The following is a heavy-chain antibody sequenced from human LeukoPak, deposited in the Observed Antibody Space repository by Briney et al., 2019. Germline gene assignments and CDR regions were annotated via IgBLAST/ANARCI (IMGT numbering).Heavy chain of an antibody. Sequence: PGGSLRLSCAASGFTFSNYAMSWVRQAPGRGPEWVSAISSSGDRTYYADSVKGRFTISRDNSKNTLYLQMNSLRAEDTAVYYCAKDKGSGSHPWDYYYYMDVWGKGTTVTISS. CDR1: GFTFSNYA. CDR2: ISSSGDRT. V-gene: IGHV3-23*01. CDR3: AKDKGSGSHPWDYYYYMDV. J-gene: IGHJ6*03. D-gene: IGHD3-10*01.